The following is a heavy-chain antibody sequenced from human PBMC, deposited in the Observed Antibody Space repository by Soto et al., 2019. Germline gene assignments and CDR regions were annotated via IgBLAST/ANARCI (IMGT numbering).Heavy chain of an antibody. CDR1: GFTFSNAW. CDR3: TTESGSYSNDY. D-gene: IGHD1-26*01. Sequence: EVQLVESGGGLVKPGGSLRLSCAASGFTFSNAWMSWVRQAPGKGLEWVGRIKSKTDGGTTDYAAPVKGRFTISRDDSKNTLYLQMNSLKTEDTVVYYCTTESGSYSNDYWGQGTLVTVSS. J-gene: IGHJ4*02. V-gene: IGHV3-15*01. CDR2: IKSKTDGGTT.